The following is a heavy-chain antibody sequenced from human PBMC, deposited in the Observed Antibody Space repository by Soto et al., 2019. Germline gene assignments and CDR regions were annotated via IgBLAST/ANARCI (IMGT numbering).Heavy chain of an antibody. D-gene: IGHD5-18*01. J-gene: IGHJ4*02. V-gene: IGHV3-23*01. CDR3: AVQLWDSGY. CDR2: ISNTATNT. CDR1: GFTFTHYG. Sequence: EVQLLQSGGRLVQPGGSLTLSCVASGFTFTHYGMAWVRQAPGKGLEWVSSISNTATNTHYADPVEGRFIISRDQSRSTVYLHMNSLRAEDTAAYYCAVQLWDSGYWGQGTLVTVSS.